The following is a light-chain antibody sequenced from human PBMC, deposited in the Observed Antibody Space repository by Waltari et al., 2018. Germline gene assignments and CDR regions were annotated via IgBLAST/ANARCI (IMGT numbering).Light chain of an antibody. CDR1: QSLLHSNGNTY. CDR2: LAS. Sequence: EIVMTQSPLSLPVTPGEPASISCRSSQSLLHSNGNTYLEWFLQRPGQSPQFLIFLASRRASGVPYRFSGYGSGTDFTLNISRVEAEDVGIYYCMQGLQIPWTFGQGTRADIK. V-gene: IGKV2-28*01. CDR3: MQGLQIPWT. J-gene: IGKJ1*01.